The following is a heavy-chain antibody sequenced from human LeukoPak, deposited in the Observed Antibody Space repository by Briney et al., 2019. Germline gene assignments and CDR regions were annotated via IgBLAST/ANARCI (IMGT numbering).Heavy chain of an antibody. CDR2: INEDGSEK. V-gene: IGHV3-7*01. J-gene: IGHJ4*02. CDR3: ARADRYCTNGVCYSLFDY. D-gene: IGHD2-8*01. CDR1: GFTFNSNW. Sequence: PGGSLRLSCAASGFTFNSNWLSWVRQAPGKGLEWVANINEDGSEKQYVESLKGRFTISRDNAKNSLYLEIKSLKAEDTAVYYCARADRYCTNGVCYSLFDYWGQGTLVTVSS.